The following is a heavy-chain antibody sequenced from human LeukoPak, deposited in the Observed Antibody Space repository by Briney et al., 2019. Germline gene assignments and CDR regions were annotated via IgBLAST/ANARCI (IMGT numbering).Heavy chain of an antibody. CDR3: ARHDYAGNWFDP. Sequence: SETLSLTCTVSGGSIRSSYYYWGWIRQPPGKGLEWIGSIYDSGSTYYNPSLKSRVTISVDTSKNQFSLKLSSVTAADTAVYYCARHDYAGNWFDPWGQGTLVTVSS. D-gene: IGHD4-17*01. CDR2: IYDSGST. V-gene: IGHV4-39*01. J-gene: IGHJ5*02. CDR1: GGSIRSSYYY.